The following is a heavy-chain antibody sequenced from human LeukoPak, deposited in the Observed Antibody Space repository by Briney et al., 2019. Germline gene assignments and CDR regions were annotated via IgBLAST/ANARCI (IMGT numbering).Heavy chain of an antibody. V-gene: IGHV3-23*01. CDR1: GFTFSSYG. CDR3: AKETYSYGYVDY. Sequence: SGGSLRLSCAASGFTFSSYGMSWVRQAPGKGLEWVSAISGSGGSTYYADSVKGRFTISRDNSKNTLYLQMNSLRAEDTAVYYCAKETYSYGYVDYWGQGTLVTVFS. J-gene: IGHJ4*02. D-gene: IGHD5-18*01. CDR2: ISGSGGST.